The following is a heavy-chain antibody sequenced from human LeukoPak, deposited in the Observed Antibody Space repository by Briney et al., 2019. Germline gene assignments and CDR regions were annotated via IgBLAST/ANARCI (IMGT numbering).Heavy chain of an antibody. CDR1: GGSFSGYY. Sequence: PSETLSLTCAVYGGSFSGYYWSWIRQPPGKGLEWIGEINHSGSTNYNPSLKSRVTISVDTSKNQFSLKLGSVTAADTAVYYCARGRAGYCSGGSCFRFDYWGRGTLVTVSS. J-gene: IGHJ4*02. V-gene: IGHV4-34*01. CDR2: INHSGST. CDR3: ARGRAGYCSGGSCFRFDY. D-gene: IGHD2-15*01.